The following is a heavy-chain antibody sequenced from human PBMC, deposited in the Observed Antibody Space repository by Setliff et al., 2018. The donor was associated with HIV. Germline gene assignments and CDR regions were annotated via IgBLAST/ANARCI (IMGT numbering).Heavy chain of an antibody. CDR3: ARYALAVPGYHNAFDI. CDR2: ISASGGST. Sequence: GGSLRLSCAASGFIFSTFPMHWVRQAPGKGLEWFSVISASGGSTYYADSVKGRFTISRDNSKNTLYLQMNSLRAEDTAVYYCARYALAVPGYHNAFDIWGQGTMVTVSS. D-gene: IGHD6-19*01. V-gene: IGHV3-23*01. J-gene: IGHJ3*02. CDR1: GFIFSTFP.